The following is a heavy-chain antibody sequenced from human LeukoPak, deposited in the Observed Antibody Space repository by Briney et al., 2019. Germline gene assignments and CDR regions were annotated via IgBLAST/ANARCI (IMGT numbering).Heavy chain of an antibody. CDR3: ARGVGGARLLFSFDY. CDR2: IIPIFGTA. Sequence: SVKVSCKASGGTFISYAISWVRQAPGQGLEWMGGIIPIFGTANYAQKFQGRVTITTDESTSTAYMELSSLRSEDTAVYYCARGVGGARLLFSFDYWGQGTLVTVSS. J-gene: IGHJ4*02. D-gene: IGHD1-26*01. V-gene: IGHV1-69*05. CDR1: GGTFISYA.